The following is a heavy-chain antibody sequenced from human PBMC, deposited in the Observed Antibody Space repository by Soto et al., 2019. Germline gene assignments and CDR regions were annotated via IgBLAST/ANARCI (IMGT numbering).Heavy chain of an antibody. CDR3: AKGIRLFGVAPPLAPSDY. CDR2: VSVSGGTT. D-gene: IGHD3-3*02. CDR1: GFTFSSYA. V-gene: IGHV3-23*01. J-gene: IGHJ4*02. Sequence: PGGSLRLSCAASGFTFSSYAMSWVRQAPGKGLEWVAPVSVSGGTTYYADSVKDRFTISRDNPKNTLYLRMNSLRVEDTAAYYCAKGIRLFGVAPPLAPSDYWGQGTLVTVSS.